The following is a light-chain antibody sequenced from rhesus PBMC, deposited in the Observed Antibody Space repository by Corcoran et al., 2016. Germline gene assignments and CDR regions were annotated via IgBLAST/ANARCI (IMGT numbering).Light chain of an antibody. CDR2: VVS. CDR1: QSLLDSDGYTC. CDR3: MQSIEFPLT. V-gene: IGKV2-90*01. J-gene: IGKJ4*01. Sequence: DIVMTQTPLSLPVTPGEPASISCRSSQSLLDSDGYTCLDWYLQKPGQSPPLLVYVVSHRVSGVPDRFRGSGSDTDFTLKISRVEGEDVGRYYCMQSIEFPLTFGGGTKVEIK.